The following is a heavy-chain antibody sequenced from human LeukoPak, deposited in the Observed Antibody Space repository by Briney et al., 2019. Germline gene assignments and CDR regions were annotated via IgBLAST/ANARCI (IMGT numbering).Heavy chain of an antibody. CDR1: GGSISSYH. CDR3: ARVASGYDVFDI. V-gene: IGHV4-59*01. J-gene: IGHJ3*02. Sequence: SETLSLTCTVSGGSISSYHWSWIRQPPGKGLEWIAYISDSGSSNYNPSLKSRVTISVDTSKNQFSLKLSSVTAADTAVFYCARVASGYDVFDIWGQGTMVTVSS. D-gene: IGHD3-3*01. CDR2: ISDSGSS.